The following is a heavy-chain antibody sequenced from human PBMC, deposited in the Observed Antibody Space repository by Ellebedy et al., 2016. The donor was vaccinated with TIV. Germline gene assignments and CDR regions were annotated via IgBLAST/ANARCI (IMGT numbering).Heavy chain of an antibody. D-gene: IGHD6-19*01. CDR1: GGSFSTYY. CDR2: INHSGST. CDR3: ARALSRGWYVFDY. V-gene: IGHV4-34*01. J-gene: IGHJ4*02. Sequence: SETLSLTXAVYGGSFSTYYWIWIRQPPGKGLEWVWEINHSGSTNYNPSLKSRVTISVDTTKNQWSLRLRSVTAADTAVYFCARALSRGWYVFDYWGQGILVSVSS.